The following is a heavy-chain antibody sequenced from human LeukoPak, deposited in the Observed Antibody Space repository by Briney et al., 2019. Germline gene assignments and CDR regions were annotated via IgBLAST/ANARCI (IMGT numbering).Heavy chain of an antibody. CDR1: GFTFSSYW. CDR3: AKSLEMATIDGGSFDY. V-gene: IGHV3-7*03. CDR2: INHNGNVN. Sequence: GGSLRLSCAASGFTFSSYWMNWARQAPGKGLEWVASINHNGNVNYYVDSVKGRFTISRDNAKNSLYLQMNSLRTEDTALYYCAKSLEMATIDGGSFDYWGQGTLVTVSS. J-gene: IGHJ4*02. D-gene: IGHD5-24*01.